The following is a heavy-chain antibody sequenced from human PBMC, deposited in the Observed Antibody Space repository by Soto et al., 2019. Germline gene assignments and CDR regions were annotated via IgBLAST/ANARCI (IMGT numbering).Heavy chain of an antibody. Sequence: ASVKVSCKASGYTFTGYYMHWVRQAPGQGLEWMGWINPNSGGTSYAQKFQGRVTMTRDTSISTAYMELSRLRSDDTAVYYCASWGSSPYYYYGMDVWGQGTTVTVSS. CDR3: ASWGSSPYYYYGMDV. CDR1: GYTFTGYY. J-gene: IGHJ6*02. CDR2: INPNSGGT. V-gene: IGHV1-2*02. D-gene: IGHD6-19*01.